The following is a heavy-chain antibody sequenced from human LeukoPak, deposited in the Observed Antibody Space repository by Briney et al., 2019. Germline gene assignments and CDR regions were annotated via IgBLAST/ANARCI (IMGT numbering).Heavy chain of an antibody. D-gene: IGHD2-2*01. CDR2: FYSSCYTI. J-gene: IGHJ3*02. Sequence: GGSLRLSCAASGFTFSSYEMNWVRQAPGKGLEWVSYFYSSCYTIYYADSVKGRFTISRDNAKNSLYLQMNSLRAEDTAVYYCARVPDPYCSSTSCYDDAFDIWGQGTMVTVSS. V-gene: IGHV3-48*03. CDR3: ARVPDPYCSSTSCYDDAFDI. CDR1: GFTFSSYE.